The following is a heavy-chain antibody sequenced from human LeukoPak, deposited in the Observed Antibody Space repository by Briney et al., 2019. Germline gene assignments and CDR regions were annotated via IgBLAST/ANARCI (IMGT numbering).Heavy chain of an antibody. J-gene: IGHJ6*03. D-gene: IGHD3-16*01. CDR2: MNPNSGNT. CDR3: AVGSNYYYMDV. V-gene: IGHV1-8*03. Sequence: GASVKVSCKASGYTFTSYDINWVRQATGQGLEWMGWMNPNSGNTGYAQKFQGRVTITRNTSISTAYMELSSLRSEDTAVYYCAVGSNYYYMDVWGKGTTVTISS. CDR1: GYTFTSYD.